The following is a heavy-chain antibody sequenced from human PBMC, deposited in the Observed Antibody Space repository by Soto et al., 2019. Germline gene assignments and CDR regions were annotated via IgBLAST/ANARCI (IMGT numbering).Heavy chain of an antibody. D-gene: IGHD1-26*01. V-gene: IGHV1-8*01. CDR2: MNPNSGNT. CDR1: RYTFTSYD. CDR3: ARERRYGVDY. J-gene: IGHJ4*02. Sequence: QVQLVQSGAEVKKPGASVKVSCKASRYTFTSYDINWVRQATGQGLEWMGWMNPNSGNTVNAQKFQGRVTMTRNTLISAAYAELSSLRSEATGVYCCARERRYGVDYWGQGTVVTVSS.